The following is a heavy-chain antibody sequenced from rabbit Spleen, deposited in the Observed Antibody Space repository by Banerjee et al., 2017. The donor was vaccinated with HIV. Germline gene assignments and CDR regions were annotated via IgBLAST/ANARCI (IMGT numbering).Heavy chain of an antibody. CDR2: IEAGSDGT. CDR1: GVSFSFNSY. J-gene: IGHJ4*01. Sequence: QSLEESGGDLVKPGASLTLTCTASGVSFSFNSYMCWVRQAPGKGLEWIACIEAGSDGTYYANWVNGRFTISSHNAQNTLYLQLSSLTAADTATYFCVRDQAGDADYGPYYLNLWGPGTLVTVS. V-gene: IGHV1S40*01. CDR3: VRDQAGDADYGPYYLNL. D-gene: IGHD2-1*01.